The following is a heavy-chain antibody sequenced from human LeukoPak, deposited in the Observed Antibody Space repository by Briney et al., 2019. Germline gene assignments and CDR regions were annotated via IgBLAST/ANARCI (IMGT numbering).Heavy chain of an antibody. V-gene: IGHV1-69*13. CDR3: ARGLYCSSSTSCYDYGMDA. CDR2: FIPILGTP. D-gene: IGHD2-2*01. J-gene: IGHJ6*02. CDR1: GGIFRSYG. Sequence: ASVKVSCKTSGGIFRSYGLNWVRQAPGQGLEWMGGFIPILGTPKYAQNLQGRVTITADESTSTGYMELSSLRYEDTAVYYCARGLYCSSSTSCYDYGMDAWGQGTTVTVSS.